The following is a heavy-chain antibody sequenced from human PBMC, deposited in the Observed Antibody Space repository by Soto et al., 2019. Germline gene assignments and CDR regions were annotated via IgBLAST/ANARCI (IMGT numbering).Heavy chain of an antibody. D-gene: IGHD1-1*01. Sequence: PSETVSLTCAVVGGAFSDSYWSWIRQSPEKGLEWVGKITNSGITYNNPSLKSRVTIAGDTSKNQSSLEVKSVTAADTAGYLWARGRTAIATRWFDSWGQGTLVTGS. J-gene: IGHJ5*01. V-gene: IGHV4-34*01. CDR3: ARGRTAIATRWFDS. CDR1: GGAFSDSY. CDR2: ITNSGIT.